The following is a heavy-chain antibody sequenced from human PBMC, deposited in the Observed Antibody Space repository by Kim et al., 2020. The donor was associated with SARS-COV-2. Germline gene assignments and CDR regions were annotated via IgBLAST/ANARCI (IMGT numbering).Heavy chain of an antibody. CDR3: ASYSPGGAYVGLGY. CDR2: ISSGTGGRT. CDR1: GFTFSSYA. Sequence: GGSLRLSCAASGFTFSSYAMTWVRQAPGTGLEWVTAISSGTGGRTPYADSVKGRFTISRDNSKNTLYLQMNSLRVEDTAVYYCASYSPGGAYVGLGYWGQGTLVTVSS. V-gene: IGHV3-23*01. J-gene: IGHJ4*02. D-gene: IGHD2-21*01.